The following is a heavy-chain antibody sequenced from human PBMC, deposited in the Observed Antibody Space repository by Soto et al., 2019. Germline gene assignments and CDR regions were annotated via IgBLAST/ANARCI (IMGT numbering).Heavy chain of an antibody. Sequence: EVQLVESGGGLVQPGGSLRLSCAASGFTFTSDWMHWVRQAPGKGLVWVSRVNGDGSITSYADSVEGRFNISRDNDKNTLDLQMNSLRVEDTAVYYCVREGMPACSDTSCLGPGDNWGQGILVTVSS. D-gene: IGHD2-2*01. V-gene: IGHV3-74*01. J-gene: IGHJ4*02. CDR2: VNGDGSIT. CDR3: VREGMPACSDTSCLGPGDN. CDR1: GFTFTSDW.